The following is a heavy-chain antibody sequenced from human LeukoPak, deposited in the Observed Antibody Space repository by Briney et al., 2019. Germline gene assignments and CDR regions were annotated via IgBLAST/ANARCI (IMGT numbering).Heavy chain of an antibody. CDR3: ARGVIVASHFDS. CDR1: GYTFTSYG. Sequence: ASVKVSCKASGYTFTSYGISWVRQAPGQGLEWMGWINPNSGGTNYAQKFQGRVTMTRDTSISTAYLELSRLTSDDTTVYYCARGVIVASHFDSWGQGTLVTVSS. J-gene: IGHJ4*02. D-gene: IGHD5-12*01. V-gene: IGHV1-2*02. CDR2: INPNSGGT.